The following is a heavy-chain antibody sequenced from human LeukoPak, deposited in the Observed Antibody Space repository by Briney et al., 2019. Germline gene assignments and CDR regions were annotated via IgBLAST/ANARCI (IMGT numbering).Heavy chain of an antibody. V-gene: IGHV1-69*13. D-gene: IGHD4-17*01. CDR2: IMPIFGTA. Sequence: SVKVSCKASGGTFSSYAISWVRQAPGQGLEWMGGIMPIFGTANYAQKFQARVTITADESTSTAYVELSSLRSEDTAVYYCARVDLYGENWFDPWGQGTLVTVSS. CDR3: ARVDLYGENWFDP. CDR1: GGTFSSYA. J-gene: IGHJ5*02.